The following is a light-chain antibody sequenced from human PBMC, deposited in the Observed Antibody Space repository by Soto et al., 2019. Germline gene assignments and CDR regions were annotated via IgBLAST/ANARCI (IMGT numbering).Light chain of an antibody. V-gene: IGKV3D-15*01. J-gene: IGKJ5*01. Sequence: IVLTQSPGTLSLSPGERATLSCRASQTGSNSYLAWYQQKPGQAPRLLIYDASNRATGIPARFSGTGSETDFTLTISGLQSEDSAVYFCQQYNNWPFSFGQGTRLEIK. CDR1: QTGSNSY. CDR3: QQYNNWPFS. CDR2: DAS.